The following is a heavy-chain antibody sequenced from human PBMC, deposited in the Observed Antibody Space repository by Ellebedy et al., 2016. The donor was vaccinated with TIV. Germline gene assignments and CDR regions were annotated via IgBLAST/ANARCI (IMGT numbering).Heavy chain of an antibody. V-gene: IGHV4-34*01. Sequence: SETLSLTXAVYGGSFSTYWWSWIRQPPGKGLEWIGEITPYGGTNYSPSLRSRVTISGDRSNNQFSLRLSSVTAADTAVYFCTRQDPAAGYSNENHLDYWGQGTLVTVSS. CDR1: GGSFSTYW. D-gene: IGHD5-18*01. J-gene: IGHJ4*02. CDR3: TRQDPAAGYSNENHLDY. CDR2: ITPYGGT.